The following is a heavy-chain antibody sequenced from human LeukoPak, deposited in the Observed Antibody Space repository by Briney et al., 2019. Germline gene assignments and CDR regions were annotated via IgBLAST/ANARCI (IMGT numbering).Heavy chain of an antibody. D-gene: IGHD1-26*01. Sequence: SETLSLTCAVYGGSFSGYYWSWIRQPPGKGPEWIGEINHSGSTNYNPSLKSRVTISVDTSKNQFSLKLSSVTAADTAVYYCARVGATRDFDYWGQGTLVTVSS. J-gene: IGHJ4*02. CDR3: ARVGATRDFDY. CDR1: GGSFSGYY. V-gene: IGHV4-34*01. CDR2: INHSGST.